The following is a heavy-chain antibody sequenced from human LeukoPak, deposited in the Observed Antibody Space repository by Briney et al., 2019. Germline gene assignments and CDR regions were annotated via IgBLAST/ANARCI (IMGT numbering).Heavy chain of an antibody. CDR3: ARGWGFYSNYDATNWFDP. D-gene: IGHD4-11*01. J-gene: IGHJ5*02. CDR1: GGSMSSGSYY. Sequence: SQTLSLTCTVSGGSMSSGSYYWSWIRQPAGKGLEWIGRIYTSGSTNYNPSLKSRVTISVDTSKNQFSLKLSSVTAADTAVYYCARGWGFYSNYDATNWFDPWGQGTLVTVSS. V-gene: IGHV4-61*02. CDR2: IYTSGST.